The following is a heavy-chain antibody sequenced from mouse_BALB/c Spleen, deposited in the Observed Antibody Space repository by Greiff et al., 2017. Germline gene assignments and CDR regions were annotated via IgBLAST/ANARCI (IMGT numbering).Heavy chain of an antibody. J-gene: IGHJ4*01. Sequence: EVKLVESGGGLVQPGGSLKLSCAASGFTFSSYTMSWVRQTPEKRLEWVAYISNGGGSTYYPDTVKGRFTISRDNAKNTLYLQMSSLKSEDTAMYYCARHGTTVVATGYYAMDYWGQGTSVTVSS. CDR3: ARHGTTVVATGYYAMDY. V-gene: IGHV5-12-2*01. CDR1: GFTFSSYT. D-gene: IGHD1-1*01. CDR2: ISNGGGST.